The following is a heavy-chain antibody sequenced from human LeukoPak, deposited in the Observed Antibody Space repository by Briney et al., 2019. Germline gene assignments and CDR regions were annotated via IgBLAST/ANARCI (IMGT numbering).Heavy chain of an antibody. CDR2: MNPNSGNT. CDR3: ARATSGSYVYYYYYMDV. D-gene: IGHD3-10*01. Sequence: ASVKVSCKASGYTFTSYDINWVRQATGQGLEWMGWMNPNSGNTGYAQKFQGRVTITRNTSISTAYMELSSLRSEDTAVYYCARATSGSYVYYYYYMDVWGKGTTVTVSS. CDR1: GYTFTSYD. V-gene: IGHV1-8*03. J-gene: IGHJ6*03.